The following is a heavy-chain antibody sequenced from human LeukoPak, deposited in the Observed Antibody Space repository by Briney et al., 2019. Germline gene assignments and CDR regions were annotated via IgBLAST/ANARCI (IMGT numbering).Heavy chain of an antibody. Sequence: PSETLSLTCTVSGGSISSGGYYWSWIRQPPGKGLEWIGYIYHSGSTYYNPSLKSRVTISVDRSKNQFSLKLSSVTAADTAVYYCARHGPLYSYGLGYFDYWGQGTLVTVSS. CDR2: IYHSGST. D-gene: IGHD5-18*01. J-gene: IGHJ4*02. V-gene: IGHV4-30-2*01. CDR3: ARHGPLYSYGLGYFDY. CDR1: GGSISSGGYY.